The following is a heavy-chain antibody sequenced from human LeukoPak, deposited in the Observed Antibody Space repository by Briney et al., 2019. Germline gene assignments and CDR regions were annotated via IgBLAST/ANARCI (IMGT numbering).Heavy chain of an antibody. CDR2: IYTSGST. CDR3: ARDNSLCSSTSCYYYYYYYIDV. D-gene: IGHD2-2*01. V-gene: IGHV4-4*07. Sequence: SETLSLTCTVSGGSISSYYWSWIRQPAGKGLEWIGRIYTSGSTNYNPSLKSRVTMSVDTSKNQFSLKLSSVTAADTAVYYCARDNSLCSSTSCYYYYYYYIDVWGKGTTVTVSS. CDR1: GGSISSYY. J-gene: IGHJ6*03.